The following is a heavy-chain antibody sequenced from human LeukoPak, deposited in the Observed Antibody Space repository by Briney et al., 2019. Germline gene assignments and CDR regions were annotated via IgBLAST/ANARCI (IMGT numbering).Heavy chain of an antibody. V-gene: IGHV1-2*06. CDR1: GYTFTGYY. Sequence: ASVKVSCKASGYTFTGYYMHWVRQAPGQGLEWMGRINPNSGGTNYAQKFQGRVTMTRDTSISTAYMELSRLRSDDTAVYYCARDRRQWRLGPADYWGQGTLVTVSS. CDR2: INPNSGGT. J-gene: IGHJ4*02. CDR3: ARDRRQWRLGPADY. D-gene: IGHD6-19*01.